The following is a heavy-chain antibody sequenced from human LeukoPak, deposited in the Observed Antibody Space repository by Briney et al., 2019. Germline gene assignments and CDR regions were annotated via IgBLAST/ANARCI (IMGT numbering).Heavy chain of an antibody. CDR1: GGSFSDYF. Sequence: PSETLSLTCAVYGGSFSDYFWSWIRQPPRKGLEWLGEVHPSGRTNYKSSLKSRLTISVDTSKNQFSLSLSSVTAADTAVYFCASSSYDLLTGLGLTHDFWGQGTLVTVSS. V-gene: IGHV4-34*01. J-gene: IGHJ4*02. D-gene: IGHD3-9*01. CDR2: VHPSGRT. CDR3: ASSSYDLLTGLGLTHDF.